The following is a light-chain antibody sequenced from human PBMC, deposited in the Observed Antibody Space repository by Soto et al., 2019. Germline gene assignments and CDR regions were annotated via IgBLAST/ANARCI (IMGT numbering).Light chain of an antibody. Sequence: VMTQSPATLSVSPGERATLSCRASQSVSSSLAWYQQKPGQTPRLLIYGASTRATGIPARFSGSGSGTEFTLTISSLQSEDFAVYYCQQYNNWLSFGGGTKVEIK. J-gene: IGKJ4*01. CDR1: QSVSSS. CDR2: GAS. CDR3: QQYNNWLS. V-gene: IGKV3-15*01.